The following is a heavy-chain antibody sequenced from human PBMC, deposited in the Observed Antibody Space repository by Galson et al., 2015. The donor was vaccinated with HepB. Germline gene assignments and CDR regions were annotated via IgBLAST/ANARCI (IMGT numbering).Heavy chain of an antibody. CDR2: ISYDGRKK. V-gene: IGHV3-30*18. D-gene: IGHD2-8*01. J-gene: IGHJ4*02. CDR1: GFTFSSYG. Sequence: SLRLSCAASGFTFSSYGMHWVRQAPGKGLEWVAVISYDGRKKYYADSVKGRFTLSRDNSKNTMYLQLNSLRTEDTAVYYCAKERGGYDIVLMVYAPDYWGQGTLVTVSS. CDR3: AKERGGYDIVLMVYAPDY.